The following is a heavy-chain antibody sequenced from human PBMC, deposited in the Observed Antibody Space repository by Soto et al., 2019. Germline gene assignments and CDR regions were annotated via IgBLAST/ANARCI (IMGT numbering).Heavy chain of an antibody. CDR3: TSXTSGSSGPLY. V-gene: IGHV3-53*04. J-gene: IGHJ4*02. Sequence: EVQLVESGGGLVQPGGSLRLSCAASGFTVSSNYMSWVRQAPGKGLEWLSVIYTDDSTYYADSVKGRFTISRHNSKNTLYLQMNSLRAEDTAVYYCTSXTSGSSGPLYWGQGTLVTVSS. CDR1: GFTVSSNY. D-gene: IGHD3-22*01. CDR2: IYTDDST.